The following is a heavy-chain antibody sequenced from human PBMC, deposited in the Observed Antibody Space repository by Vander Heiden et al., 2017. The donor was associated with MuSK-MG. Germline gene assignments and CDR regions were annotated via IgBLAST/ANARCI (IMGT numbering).Heavy chain of an antibody. Sequence: QVQLQESGPGLVKPSQTLSLTCTVPGGPISRGGYYWSWIRQHPGKGLEWIGYIYYSGSTYYNPSLKSRVTISVDTSKNQFSLKLSSVTAADTAVYYCARGYDFWSGSYYFDYWGQGTLVTVSS. CDR2: IYYSGST. D-gene: IGHD3-3*01. CDR3: ARGYDFWSGSYYFDY. J-gene: IGHJ4*02. CDR1: GGPISRGGYY. V-gene: IGHV4-31*03.